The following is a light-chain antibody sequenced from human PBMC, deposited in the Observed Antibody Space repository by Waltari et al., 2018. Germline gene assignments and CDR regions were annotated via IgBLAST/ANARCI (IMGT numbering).Light chain of an antibody. V-gene: IGLV6-57*03. CDR2: EDY. J-gene: IGLJ2*01. CDR3: HSYDTNQLGV. Sequence: FMLTQPHSVSESPGKTVTVSCTRSSGSIDTNFVQWYQQRPGSAPTTLIYEDYQRPSGVPDRVSGSIDSTSNSASLTISGLKPEDEAYYYCHSYDTNQLGVFGGGTKLTVL. CDR1: SGSIDTNF.